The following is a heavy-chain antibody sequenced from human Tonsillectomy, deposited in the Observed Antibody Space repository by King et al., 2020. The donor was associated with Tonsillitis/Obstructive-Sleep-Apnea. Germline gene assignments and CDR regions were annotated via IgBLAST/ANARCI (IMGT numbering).Heavy chain of an antibody. CDR1: GGSISSYY. Sequence: VQLQESGPGLVKPSETLSLTCTVSGGSISSYYWSWIRQPPGKGLEWIGYIYYSGSTNYNPSLKSRVTISVDTSKNQFSLKLSSVTAADTAVYYCARVRSCSGGSCWFDPWGQGTLVTVSS. D-gene: IGHD2-15*01. J-gene: IGHJ5*02. CDR3: ARVRSCSGGSCWFDP. V-gene: IGHV4-59*01. CDR2: IYYSGST.